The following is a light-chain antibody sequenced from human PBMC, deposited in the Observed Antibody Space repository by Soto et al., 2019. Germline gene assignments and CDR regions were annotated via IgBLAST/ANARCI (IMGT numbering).Light chain of an antibody. Sequence: QSVLTQPASVSGSAGQSITISCSGTMRDVGAYNLVSWYQQHPGTAPKLIIYEVHNRPSGISSRFSGSRSGNTASLAISGLQSEDEGDYYCSAYTARSTLVFGGGTKVTVL. V-gene: IGLV2-14*01. CDR3: SAYTARSTLV. CDR2: EVH. CDR1: MRDVGAYNL. J-gene: IGLJ3*02.